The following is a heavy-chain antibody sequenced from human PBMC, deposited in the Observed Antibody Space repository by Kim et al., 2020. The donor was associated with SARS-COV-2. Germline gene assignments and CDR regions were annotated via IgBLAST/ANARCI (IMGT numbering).Heavy chain of an antibody. D-gene: IGHD3-10*01. CDR3: ARLSGNSSGSSDY. Sequence: SETLSLTCTVSGGSISSYYWSWIRQPPGKGLEWIGYIYYSGSTNYNPSLKSRVTISVDTSKNQFSLKLSSVTAADTAVYYCARLSGNSSGSSDYWGQGTLVTVSS. J-gene: IGHJ4*02. CDR2: IYYSGST. V-gene: IGHV4-59*08. CDR1: GGSISSYY.